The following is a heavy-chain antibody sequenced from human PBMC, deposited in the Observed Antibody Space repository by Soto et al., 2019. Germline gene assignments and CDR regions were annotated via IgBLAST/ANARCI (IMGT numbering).Heavy chain of an antibody. V-gene: IGHV1-69*02. CDR1: GGTFSSYT. CDR3: AITAMVRYYYYGMDV. J-gene: IGHJ6*02. CDR2: IIPILGIA. D-gene: IGHD5-18*01. Sequence: SVKVSCKASGGTFSSYTISWVRQAPGQGLEWMGRIIPILGIANYAQKFQGRVTITADKSTSTAYMELSSLRSEDTAVYYCAITAMVRYYYYGMDVWGQGTTVTVSS.